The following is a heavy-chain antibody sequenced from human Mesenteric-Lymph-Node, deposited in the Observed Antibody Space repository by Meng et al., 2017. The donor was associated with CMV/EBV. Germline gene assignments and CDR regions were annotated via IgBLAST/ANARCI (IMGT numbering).Heavy chain of an antibody. Sequence: GGSLRLSCAASGFTFSSYAMSWVRQPPGKGLEWVSIIYTGDSTTYYADPVKGRFTVSRDNSKSTLYLQMKSLRAEDTAVYYCAKGGNMYSGSPSGLDYWGQGTLVTVSS. D-gene: IGHD1-26*01. CDR3: AKGGNMYSGSPSGLDY. V-gene: IGHV3-23*03. J-gene: IGHJ4*02. CDR2: IYTGDSTT. CDR1: GFTFSSYA.